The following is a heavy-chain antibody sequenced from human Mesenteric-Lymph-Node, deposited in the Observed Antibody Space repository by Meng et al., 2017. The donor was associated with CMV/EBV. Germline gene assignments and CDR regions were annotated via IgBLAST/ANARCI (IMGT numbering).Heavy chain of an antibody. CDR2: IYYSGDT. J-gene: IGHJ6*02. CDR3: ARDYTQKSVGGYYYYGLEV. V-gene: IGHV4-31*03. D-gene: IGHD1-26*01. Sequence: SEPLSLTCTVSGGSLYSGGYYWSWIRQHPGKGLEWIGYIYYSGDTSYNPSLKSRATISVDTSKNQFSLKLTSVTAADTAVYYWARDYTQKSVGGYYYYGLEVWGQGTTVTVSS. CDR1: GGSLYSGGYY.